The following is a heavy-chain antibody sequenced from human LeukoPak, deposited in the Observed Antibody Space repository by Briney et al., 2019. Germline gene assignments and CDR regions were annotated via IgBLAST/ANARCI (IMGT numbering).Heavy chain of an antibody. D-gene: IGHD3-10*02. CDR2: INNDGTAT. J-gene: IGHJ6*04. CDR1: GFTFSAYW. V-gene: IGHV3-74*01. Sequence: GGSLRLSCAASGFTFSAYWMHWVRQVPGKGLVWVSRINNDGTATFFADSVKGRFTISRDNAKNTLYLQMNSLRAEDTAVYYCAELGITMIGGVWGKGTTVTISS. CDR3: AELGITMIGGV.